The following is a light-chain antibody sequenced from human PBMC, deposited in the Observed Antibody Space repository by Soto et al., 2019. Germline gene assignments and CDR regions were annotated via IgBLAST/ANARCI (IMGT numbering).Light chain of an antibody. V-gene: IGLV2-8*01. Sequence: QSALTQPPSASGSPGQSVTISCTGTSSDVGDYNDVSWYQQHPGKAPKLMIYEVSKRPSGVPDRFSGSKSGNTASLTVSGLQAEDEAYYYCSSYAGSLYVFGTGTKLTVL. CDR1: SSDVGDYND. CDR3: SSYAGSLYV. J-gene: IGLJ1*01. CDR2: EVS.